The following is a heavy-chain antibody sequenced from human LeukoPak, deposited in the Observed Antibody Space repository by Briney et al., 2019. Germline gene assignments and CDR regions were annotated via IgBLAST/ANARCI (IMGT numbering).Heavy chain of an antibody. V-gene: IGHV3-23*01. CDR2: IYASGGA. Sequence: GGFLRLSCAASGFTFSSYSMSWVRQAPWQGLEWISIIYASGGAYHAETVKGRFSAFRDTSKNTIFLQMNNLRAGDTAMYYCVRRHDYWGQGTLVTVSS. CDR1: GFTFSSYS. CDR3: VRRHDY. J-gene: IGHJ4*02.